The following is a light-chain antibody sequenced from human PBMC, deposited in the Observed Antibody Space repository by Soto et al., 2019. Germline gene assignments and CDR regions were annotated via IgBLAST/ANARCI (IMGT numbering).Light chain of an antibody. Sequence: IEMTQSPVTLSVSAGERATLSCRASESVGTNLAWYQQKPGQVPRLLIYAASTRATDIPARFSGSGSGTEFTLTISSLQSEDFAVYYCQQYNNWPPGVTFGQGTRLEI. CDR3: QQYNNWPPGVT. CDR1: ESVGTN. J-gene: IGKJ5*01. CDR2: AAS. V-gene: IGKV3-15*01.